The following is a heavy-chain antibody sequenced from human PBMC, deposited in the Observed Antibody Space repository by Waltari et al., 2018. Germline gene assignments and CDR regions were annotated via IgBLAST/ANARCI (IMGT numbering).Heavy chain of an antibody. D-gene: IGHD3-10*01. CDR2: IYTSGST. V-gene: IGHV4-61*09. CDR3: ARDLVPGAFDY. Sequence: QVQLQESGPGLVKPSQTLSLTCTVSGGSISSGSYYWSWIRQPAGKGLEWIGYIYTSGSTNYNPSLKSRVTISVDTSKNQFSLKLSSVTAADTAVYYCARDLVPGAFDYWGQGTLVTVSS. J-gene: IGHJ4*02. CDR1: GGSISSGSYY.